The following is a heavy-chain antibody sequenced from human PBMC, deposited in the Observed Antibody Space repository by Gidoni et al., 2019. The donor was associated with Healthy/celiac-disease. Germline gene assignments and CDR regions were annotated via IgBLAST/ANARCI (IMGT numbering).Heavy chain of an antibody. CDR3: AREDGGGAFDI. V-gene: IGHV4-59*01. CDR2: IYYGGST. D-gene: IGHD4-17*01. Sequence: IRQPPGKGLEWIGYIYYGGSTNYNPSLKSRVTISVDTSKNQFSLKLSSVTAADTAVYYCAREDGGGAFDIWGQGTMVTVSS. J-gene: IGHJ3*02.